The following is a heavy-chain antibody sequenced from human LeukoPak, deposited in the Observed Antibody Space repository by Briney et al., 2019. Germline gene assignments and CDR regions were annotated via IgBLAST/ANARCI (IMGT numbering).Heavy chain of an antibody. D-gene: IGHD3-22*01. CDR2: IIPMFGTA. J-gene: IGHJ4*02. V-gene: IGHV1-69*13. CDR1: GGTFSRDD. CDR3: ARGWLLPPSFDY. Sequence: SVKVSCKASGGTFSRDDINWVRQAPGQGLEWMGGIIPMFGTAKYAQKFQDRVTIIADESTSTAYMELSSLRSEDTAVYYCARGWLLPPSFDYWGQGTLVTVSS.